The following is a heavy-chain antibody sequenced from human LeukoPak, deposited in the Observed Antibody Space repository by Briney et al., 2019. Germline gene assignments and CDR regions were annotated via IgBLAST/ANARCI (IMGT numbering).Heavy chain of an antibody. CDR1: GYTFTGYY. CDR3: YYRVSSGYLT. D-gene: IGHD3-22*01. J-gene: IGHJ4*02. CDR2: INPNSGGT. V-gene: IGHV1-2*02. Sequence: ASVKVSCKASGYTFTGYYMHWVRQAPGQGLEWMGWINPNSGGTYYAQKFQGRVSMTRDTSISTAYMELSSLRSDDTAVYYCYYRVSSGYLTWGQGALVAVSS.